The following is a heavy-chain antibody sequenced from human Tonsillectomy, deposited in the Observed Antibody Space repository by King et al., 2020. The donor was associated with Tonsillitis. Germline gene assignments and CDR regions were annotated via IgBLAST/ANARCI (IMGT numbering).Heavy chain of an antibody. CDR1: VFTFSNAW. CDR3: AGDTAMAVGAFDI. Sequence: VQLVESGGGLVKPGGSLRLSCAASVFTFSNAWMNWVRQAPGKGLEWVGRIKSKTNGGTTDHAAPVKGRFTISRDDSKNTLYLQMNSLKTEDTAVYYCAGDTAMAVGAFDIWGQGTMVTVSS. V-gene: IGHV3-15*07. CDR2: IKSKTNGGTT. D-gene: IGHD5-18*01. J-gene: IGHJ3*02.